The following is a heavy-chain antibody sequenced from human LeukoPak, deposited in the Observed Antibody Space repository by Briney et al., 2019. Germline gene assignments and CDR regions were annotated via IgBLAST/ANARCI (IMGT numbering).Heavy chain of an antibody. CDR3: EKVVSLHHFHY. Sequence: GGSLRLSCAASGFTFSSYGMSWVRRAPGKGPEWVSGISGSGGNTYYADSVKGRFTISRDNYKNSLYLQMNSLRAEVTAVYYCEKVVSLHHFHYWGQGTLVTVSS. V-gene: IGHV3-23*01. J-gene: IGHJ4*02. D-gene: IGHD2-2*01. CDR1: GFTFSSYG. CDR2: ISGSGGNT.